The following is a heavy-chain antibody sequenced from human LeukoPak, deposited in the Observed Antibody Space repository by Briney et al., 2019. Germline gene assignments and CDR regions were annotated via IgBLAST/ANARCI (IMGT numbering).Heavy chain of an antibody. CDR1: GYTFTSYD. Sequence: ASVKVSCKASGYTFTSYDINWVRQATGQGLEWMGWMNPNSGNTGYAQKFQGRVTITRNTSISTAYMELSSLRSEDTAAYYCARVLGIAVAGTPFDYWGQGTLVTVSS. CDR2: MNPNSGNT. D-gene: IGHD6-19*01. J-gene: IGHJ4*02. CDR3: ARVLGIAVAGTPFDY. V-gene: IGHV1-8*03.